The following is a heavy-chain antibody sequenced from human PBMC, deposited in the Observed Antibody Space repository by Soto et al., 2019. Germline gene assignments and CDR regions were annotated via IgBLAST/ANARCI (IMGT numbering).Heavy chain of an antibody. J-gene: IGHJ5*02. CDR3: ARASGSSYWFDP. D-gene: IGHD1-26*01. V-gene: IGHV1-8*01. CDR1: GYTFTSYD. CDR2: MNPNSGNT. Sequence: ASVKVSCKASGYTFTSYDINWVRQPTGQGLEYLGWMNPNSGNTGYVQKFQGRVTMTRDTSISTAYMELSSLRSEDTAVYYCARASGSSYWFDPWGQGTLVTVSS.